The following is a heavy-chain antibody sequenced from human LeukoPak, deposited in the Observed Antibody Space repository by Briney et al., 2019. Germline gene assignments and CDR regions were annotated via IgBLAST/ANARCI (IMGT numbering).Heavy chain of an antibody. D-gene: IGHD3-16*01. CDR3: ARVPGGATWHIDY. V-gene: IGHV4-4*07. CDR2: IYSGST. CDR1: GGSISTYY. J-gene: IGHJ4*02. Sequence: PSETLSLTCTVSGGSISTYYWSWIRQPAGKGLDWIGRIYSGSTNYNPSLKNRVTMSVDTSKNQFSLKLSSVTAADTAIYYCARVPGGATWHIDYWGQGTLVTVSS.